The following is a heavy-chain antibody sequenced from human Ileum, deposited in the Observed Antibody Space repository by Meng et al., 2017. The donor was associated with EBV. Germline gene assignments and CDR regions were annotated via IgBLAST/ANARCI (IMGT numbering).Heavy chain of an antibody. J-gene: IGHJ4*02. Sequence: QVELVQSGAEVKKPGASVTVSFKASGYTFTNSNISWVRQATGQGLEWMGWMNPKTGTAHYAQKFQGSVSMTRDTSITTAYMELSSLTSEDTAVYYCVRTLERGDYWGQGTLVTVSS. CDR3: VRTLERGDY. CDR2: MNPKTGTA. CDR1: GYTFTNSN. V-gene: IGHV1-8*01. D-gene: IGHD5-24*01.